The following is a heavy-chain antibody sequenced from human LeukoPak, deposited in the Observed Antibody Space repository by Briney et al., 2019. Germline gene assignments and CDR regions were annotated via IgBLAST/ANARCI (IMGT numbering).Heavy chain of an antibody. J-gene: IGHJ3*02. CDR1: GYTFTSYG. Sequence: ASVKVSCKASGYTFTSYGISWVRQAPGQGLEWMGWISAYNGNTNYAQKLQGRVTMTTDTSTSTAYMELRSLRSDDTAVYYCASTSAYYYDSSGYFPEDAFDIWGQGTMVTVSS. CDR3: ASTSAYYYDSSGYFPEDAFDI. V-gene: IGHV1-18*01. D-gene: IGHD3-22*01. CDR2: ISAYNGNT.